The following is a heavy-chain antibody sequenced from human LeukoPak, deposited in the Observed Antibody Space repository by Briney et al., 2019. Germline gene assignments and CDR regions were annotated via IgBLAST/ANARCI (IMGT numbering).Heavy chain of an antibody. Sequence: GASVKVSCKASGGTFSSYAISWVRQAPGQGLEWMGGIIPIFGTANYAQKFQGRVTITADESTSTAYMELSSLRSEDTAVYYCARDLGVRYCSGGSCSSYYYYGMDVWGQGTTVTVSS. D-gene: IGHD2-15*01. CDR3: ARDLGVRYCSGGSCSSYYYYGMDV. CDR2: IIPIFGTA. CDR1: GGTFSSYA. J-gene: IGHJ6*02. V-gene: IGHV1-69*13.